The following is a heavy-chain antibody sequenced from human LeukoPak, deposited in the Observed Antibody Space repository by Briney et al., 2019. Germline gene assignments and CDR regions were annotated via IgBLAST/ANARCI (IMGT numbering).Heavy chain of an antibody. CDR2: ISSSSSYI. CDR1: GFTFSSYS. Sequence: GGSLRLSCAASGFTFSSYSMNWVRQAPGKGPEWVSSISSSSSYIYYADSVKGRFTISRDNAKNSLYLQMNSLRAEDTAVYNCARDHSSSGVGVDYWGQGTLVTVSS. V-gene: IGHV3-21*01. D-gene: IGHD6-6*01. J-gene: IGHJ4*02. CDR3: ARDHSSSGVGVDY.